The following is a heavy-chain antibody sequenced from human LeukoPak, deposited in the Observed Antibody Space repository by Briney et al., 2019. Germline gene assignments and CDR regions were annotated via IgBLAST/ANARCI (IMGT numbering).Heavy chain of an antibody. CDR2: ISAYNGNT. V-gene: IGHV1-18*01. CDR1: GYTFTSYG. J-gene: IGHJ5*02. CDR3: ARAGTVTALNWFDP. D-gene: IGHD2-21*02. Sequence: WASVKVSFKASGYTFTSYGISWVRPAPGQGLEWVGWISAYNGNTNYAQKLQGRVTMTTDTSTSTAYMELRSLRSDDTAVYYCARAGTVTALNWFDPWGQGTLVTVS.